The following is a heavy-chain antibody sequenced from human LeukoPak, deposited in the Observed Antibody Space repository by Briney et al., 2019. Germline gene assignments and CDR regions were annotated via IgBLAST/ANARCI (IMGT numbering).Heavy chain of an antibody. CDR2: LSAGGGTI. CDR3: ANLGNWNAVRDY. Sequence: GGSLRLSCAASGFTFISYAMTWVRQAPGKGLEWVSALSAGGGTILYADSVKGRFTISRDNSKNALYLQMNSLRAEDTAVYYCANLGNWNAVRDYWGQGTLVTVSS. V-gene: IGHV3-23*01. D-gene: IGHD1-20*01. CDR1: GFTFISYA. J-gene: IGHJ4*02.